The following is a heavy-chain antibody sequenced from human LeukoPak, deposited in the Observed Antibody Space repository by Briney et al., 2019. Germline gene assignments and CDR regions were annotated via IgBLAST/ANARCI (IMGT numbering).Heavy chain of an antibody. Sequence: GGSLRLSCAASGFTFSAYAMAWVRQAPGKGLECVSHITTGGSSIFYADSVKGRFTISRDNAKNSLYLQMNSLRAEDTAVYYCAKDLQLGDIVVVPGFPMDVWGKGTTVTVSS. CDR2: ITTGGSSI. D-gene: IGHD2-2*01. CDR1: GFTFSAYA. J-gene: IGHJ6*04. CDR3: AKDLQLGDIVVVPGFPMDV. V-gene: IGHV3-48*04.